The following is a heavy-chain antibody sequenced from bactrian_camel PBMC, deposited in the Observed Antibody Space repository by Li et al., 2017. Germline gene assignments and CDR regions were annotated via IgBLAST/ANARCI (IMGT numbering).Heavy chain of an antibody. Sequence: DVQLVESGGGSVQAGGSLRLSCVASRYTYSSYCMGWFRQAPGNKREGVAGIYASGASTYYSDSVKGRFTISRDNAKNTLTLQMSSLKTEDTGVYYCATDDPRLIFCGSGCRPYWGQGTQVTVS. J-gene: IGHJ4*01. D-gene: IGHD2*01. CDR2: IYASGAST. CDR3: ATDDPRLIFCGSGCRPY. CDR1: RYTYSSYC. V-gene: IGHV3S59*01.